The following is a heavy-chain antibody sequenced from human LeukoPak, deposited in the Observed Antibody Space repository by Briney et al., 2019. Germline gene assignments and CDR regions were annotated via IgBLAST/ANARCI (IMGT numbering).Heavy chain of an antibody. CDR2: MWFGGTT. CDR3: ARFKQLGRSFDS. Sequence: SSETLSLTCTVSGDSISSRDSYWGWIRQPPGKGLEWIGSMWFGGTTYYNPSLKSRVTISVDTSKNQFSLTLNSVTAADTAVYFCARFKQLGRSFDSWGLGSLVTVSS. V-gene: IGHV4-39*07. D-gene: IGHD1-1*01. J-gene: IGHJ4*02. CDR1: GDSISSRDSY.